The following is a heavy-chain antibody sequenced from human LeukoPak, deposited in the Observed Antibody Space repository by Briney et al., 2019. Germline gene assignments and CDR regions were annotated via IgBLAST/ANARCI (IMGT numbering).Heavy chain of an antibody. J-gene: IGHJ4*02. D-gene: IGHD2-15*01. CDR1: GFTFSDYY. CDR3: ARRSLVVAAKYYFDY. Sequence: PGGSLRLSCAASGFTFSDYYMSWIRQAPGKGLEWVSYISSSGSTIYYADSVKGRFTISRDNAKNSLYLQMNSLRAEDTAVYYCARRSLVVAAKYYFDYWAREPWSPSPQ. V-gene: IGHV3-11*01. CDR2: ISSSGSTI.